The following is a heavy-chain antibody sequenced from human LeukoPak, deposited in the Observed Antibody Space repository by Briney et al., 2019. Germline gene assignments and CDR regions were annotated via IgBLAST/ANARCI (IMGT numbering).Heavy chain of an antibody. J-gene: IGHJ3*02. V-gene: IGHV3-15*01. CDR3: ATFDYAAFLI. CDR2: IKSKTGGGTR. CDR1: GFTSSNAW. D-gene: IGHD4/OR15-4a*01. Sequence: GGSLTLSCAVSGFTSSNAWMSWVRQAPGKGLEWVGRIKSKTGGGTRDYAAPVKGRFTISRDDSKNTLYLQMNSLKTEDTAVYYCATFDYAAFLIWGQGTMVTVSS.